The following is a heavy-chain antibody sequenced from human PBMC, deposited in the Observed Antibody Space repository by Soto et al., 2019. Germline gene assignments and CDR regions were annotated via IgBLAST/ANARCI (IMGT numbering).Heavy chain of an antibody. D-gene: IGHD3-22*01. Sequence: QVQLQESGPGLVKPSQTLSLTCNVSGAAISSGEYYWRWSRQHQGNGLEWIGYIWHTGSTYYNPYLNSRLTISVDTSKNQFSLKLSSVTASDTAVDFGANIYDSSGYDYGNTWFDPWGQGTLVTVSS. V-gene: IGHV4-31*03. CDR1: GAAISSGEYY. CDR3: ANIYDSSGYDYGNTWFDP. CDR2: IWHTGST. J-gene: IGHJ5*02.